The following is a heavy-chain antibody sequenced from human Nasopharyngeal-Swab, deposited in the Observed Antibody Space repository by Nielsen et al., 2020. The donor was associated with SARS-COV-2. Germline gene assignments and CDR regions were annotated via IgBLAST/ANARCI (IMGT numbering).Heavy chain of an antibody. D-gene: IGHD2-15*01. CDR2: IYHSGST. CDR1: GGSISSSNW. Sequence: SETLSLTCAVSGGSISSSNWWSWVRQPPGKGLEWIGEIYHSGSTNYNPSLKSRVTISVDKSKNQFSLKLSSVTAADTAVYYCARAIVVVVAATRPGDWFDPWGQGTLVTVSS. CDR3: ARAIVVVVAATRPGDWFDP. V-gene: IGHV4-4*02. J-gene: IGHJ5*02.